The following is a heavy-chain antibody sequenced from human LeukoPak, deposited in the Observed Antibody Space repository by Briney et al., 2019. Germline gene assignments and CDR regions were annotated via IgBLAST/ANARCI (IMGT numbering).Heavy chain of an antibody. D-gene: IGHD6-13*01. CDR2: IYHSGST. V-gene: IGHV4-38-2*01. CDR1: GYSISSGYY. J-gene: IGHJ4*02. CDR3: ARRLATYSSSWDY. Sequence: SETLSLTCAVSGYSISSGYYWGWIRQPPGRGLEWIGSIYHSGSTYYNPSLKSRVTISVDTSKNQFSLKLSSVTAADTAVYYCARRLATYSSSWDYWGQGTLVTVSS.